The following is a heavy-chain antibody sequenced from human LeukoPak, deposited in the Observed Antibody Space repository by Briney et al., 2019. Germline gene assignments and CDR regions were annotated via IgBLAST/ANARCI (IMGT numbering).Heavy chain of an antibody. CDR3: ARDNPNYGGNWFDL. D-gene: IGHD4-23*01. Sequence: SVKVSCKASGGSFSTSTISWVRQAPGQGLVCMGGNIPLFGAGNYAQKFKDRVTITADKSTSTAYMELSTLRSEDTAVYYCARDNPNYGGNWFDLWGQGTMVTVSS. V-gene: IGHV1-69*06. CDR2: NIPLFGAG. J-gene: IGHJ5*02. CDR1: GGSFSTST.